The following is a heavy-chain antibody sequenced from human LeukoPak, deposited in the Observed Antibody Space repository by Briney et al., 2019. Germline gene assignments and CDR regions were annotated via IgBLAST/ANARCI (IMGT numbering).Heavy chain of an antibody. CDR2: ISAYNGNT. J-gene: IGHJ5*02. CDR3: ARESPSYPNWFDP. Sequence: ASVKVSCKASGYIFTSYVINWVRQAPGQGLEWMGWISAYNGNTNYAQKLQGRVTMTTDTSTSTAYMELRSLRSDDTAVYYCARESPSYPNWFDPWGQGTLVTVSS. D-gene: IGHD6-6*01. CDR1: GYIFTSYV. V-gene: IGHV1-18*01.